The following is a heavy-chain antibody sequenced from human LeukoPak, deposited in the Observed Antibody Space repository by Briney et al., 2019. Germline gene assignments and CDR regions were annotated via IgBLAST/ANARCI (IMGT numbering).Heavy chain of an antibody. V-gene: IGHV1-69*04. CDR3: ARGDVAAAGTTPFDY. D-gene: IGHD6-13*01. CDR1: GGTFSSYA. J-gene: IGHJ4*02. Sequence: GASVKVSCKASGGTFSSYAISWVRQAPGQGLEWMGRIIPILGIANYAQKFQGRVTITADKSTSTAYMELSSLRSEDTAVYYCARGDVAAAGTTPFDYWGQGTLVTVSS. CDR2: IIPILGIA.